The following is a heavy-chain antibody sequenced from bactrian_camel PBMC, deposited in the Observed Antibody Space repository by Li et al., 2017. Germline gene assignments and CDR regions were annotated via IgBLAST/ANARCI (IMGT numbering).Heavy chain of an antibody. CDR3: AAGPDVGREKHLTADQVLSIRRNNF. CDR1: GSTVRRSC. D-gene: IGHD3*01. Sequence: VQLVESGGGSVQAGGSLTLSCKVSGSTVRRSCMGWFRQAPGKEREGVAAISSDGAISVADSVKGRFTISRNILPERLSLQMTRLKAEDTAMYYCAAGPDVGREKHLTADQVLSIRRNNFWGQGTQVTVS. J-gene: IGHJ4*01. CDR2: ISSDGAI. V-gene: IGHV3S53*01.